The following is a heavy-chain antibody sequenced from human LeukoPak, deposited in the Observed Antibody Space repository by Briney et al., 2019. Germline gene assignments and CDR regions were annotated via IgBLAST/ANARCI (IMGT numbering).Heavy chain of an antibody. J-gene: IGHJ5*02. D-gene: IGHD6-13*01. V-gene: IGHV4-34*01. CDR2: INHSGSI. CDR3: ARGSRVAVSGSRPFDP. CDR1: GGSFSGYY. Sequence: PSETLSLTCAVYGGSFSGYYWSWIRQPPGKGLEWIGEINHSGSINYNPSLKSRVTISIDTSKNQFSLKLNSVTAADTALYYCARGSRVAVSGSRPFDPWGQGTLVTVSS.